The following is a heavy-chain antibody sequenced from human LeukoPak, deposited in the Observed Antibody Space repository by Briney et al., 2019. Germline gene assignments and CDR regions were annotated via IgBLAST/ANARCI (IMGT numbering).Heavy chain of an antibody. V-gene: IGHV4-31*03. CDR2: IYYSGST. J-gene: IGHJ4*02. CDR1: GGSISSSSYS. CDR3: ARVSPFGSGFDY. D-gene: IGHD3-3*01. Sequence: PSETLSLTCTVSGGSISSSSYSWGWIRQPPGKGLEWIGYIYYSGSTYYNPSLKSRVTISVDTSKNQFSLKLSSVTAADTAVYYCARVSPFGSGFDYWGQGTLVTVSS.